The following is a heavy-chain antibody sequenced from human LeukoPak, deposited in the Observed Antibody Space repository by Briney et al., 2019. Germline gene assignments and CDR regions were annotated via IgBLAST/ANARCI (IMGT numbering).Heavy chain of an antibody. CDR3: ARERYSSSWYYFDY. Sequence: PGGSLRFSCAASGFTFSSYWTSWVRQAPGKGLEWVANIKQDGSEKYYVDSVKGRFTISRDNAKNSLYLQMNSLRAEDTAVYYCARERYSSSWYYFDYWGQGTLVTVSS. V-gene: IGHV3-7*01. D-gene: IGHD6-13*01. J-gene: IGHJ4*02. CDR1: GFTFSSYW. CDR2: IKQDGSEK.